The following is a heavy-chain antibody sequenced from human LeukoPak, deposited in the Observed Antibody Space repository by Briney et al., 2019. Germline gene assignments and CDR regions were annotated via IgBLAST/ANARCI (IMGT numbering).Heavy chain of an antibody. Sequence: SETLSFTCTVSGGSISSGGYYWSWIRQPPGKGREWIGYIYYSGSTNYNPPLKSRVTMSVDTSKNQLSLNLRSVTAADTAMYYCARRVPSGYGDVFDYWGQGTLVTVSS. CDR1: GGSISSGGYY. CDR2: IYYSGST. D-gene: IGHD4-17*01. V-gene: IGHV4-61*08. CDR3: ARRVPSGYGDVFDY. J-gene: IGHJ4*02.